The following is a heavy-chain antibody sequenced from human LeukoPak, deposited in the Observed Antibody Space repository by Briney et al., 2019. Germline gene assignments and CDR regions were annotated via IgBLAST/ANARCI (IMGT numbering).Heavy chain of an antibody. D-gene: IGHD6-13*01. CDR3: ARVWSSS. CDR1: GGSFSGYY. V-gene: IGHV4-34*01. Sequence: SETLSLTCAVYGGSFSGYYWSWIRQPPGKGLEWIGEINHSGSPNYNPSPKSRVTISVDTSKNQFSLKLSSVTAAATAVYYCARVWSSSWGQGTLVTVSS. J-gene: IGHJ4*02. CDR2: INHSGSP.